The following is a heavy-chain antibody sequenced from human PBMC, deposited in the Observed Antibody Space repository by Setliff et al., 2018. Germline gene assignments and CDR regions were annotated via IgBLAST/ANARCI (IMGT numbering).Heavy chain of an antibody. J-gene: IGHJ3*02. V-gene: IGHV1-8*01. Sequence: ASVKVSCKASGYTFTSYDINWVRQATGQGLEWMGWMNPNSGNTGYAQKFRGRVTMTRNTSISTAYMELSSLRSEDTAVYYCARGLTYYYDSSVRFLDAFDIWGQGTMVTVSS. CDR2: MNPNSGNT. CDR3: ARGLTYYYDSSVRFLDAFDI. D-gene: IGHD3-22*01. CDR1: GYTFTSYD.